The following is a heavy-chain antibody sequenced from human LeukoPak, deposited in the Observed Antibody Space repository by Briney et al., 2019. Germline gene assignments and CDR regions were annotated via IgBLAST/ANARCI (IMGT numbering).Heavy chain of an antibody. D-gene: IGHD3-3*01. CDR1: GGSINNNHYY. Sequence: SETLSLTCAVSGGSINNNHYYWGWIRQPPGKGLEWIGSIYYSGSTYYNPSLKSRVTISVDTSKNQFSLKLSSVTAADAAVYYCAREPFTVAIGVVLPPDIWGQGTMVTVSS. V-gene: IGHV4-39*07. J-gene: IGHJ3*02. CDR2: IYYSGST. CDR3: AREPFTVAIGVVLPPDI.